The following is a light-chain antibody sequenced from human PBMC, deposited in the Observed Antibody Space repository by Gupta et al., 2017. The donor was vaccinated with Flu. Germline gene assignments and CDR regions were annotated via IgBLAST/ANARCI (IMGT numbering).Light chain of an antibody. V-gene: IGLV7-43*01. J-gene: IGLJ3*02. Sequence: QTVVTQETSLTVSPGGTVTLTCASSAGAVISDYYPNWFQQRPGQAPRALIYKKSNKHSWTPARFSGALLGGKAALTLSYVQPEDEADYFCLIMYGGAWVFGGGTKLTVL. CDR2: KKS. CDR1: AGAVISDYY. CDR3: LIMYGGAWV.